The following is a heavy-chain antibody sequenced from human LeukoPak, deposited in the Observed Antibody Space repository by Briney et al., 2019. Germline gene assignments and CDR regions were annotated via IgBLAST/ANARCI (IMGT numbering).Heavy chain of an antibody. Sequence: ASVKVSCKASGYTFTTHAIHWVRQAPGQRLEWMGWINPGIGNTKSSQKFQGRVTITRDTSANTAYMELSSLRSEDTAVYYCARVPTTKGRHYYYYMDVWGKGTTVTVSS. J-gene: IGHJ6*03. V-gene: IGHV1-3*01. CDR2: INPGIGNT. CDR1: GYTFTTHA. D-gene: IGHD1-26*01. CDR3: ARVPTTKGRHYYYYMDV.